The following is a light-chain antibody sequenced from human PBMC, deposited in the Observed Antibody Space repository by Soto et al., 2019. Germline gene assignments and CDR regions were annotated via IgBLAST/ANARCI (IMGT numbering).Light chain of an antibody. V-gene: IGLV2-14*01. CDR3: ISYTSSRV. CDR1: SSDVGGYNY. J-gene: IGLJ1*01. CDR2: DVS. Sequence: QSALTQPASVSGSPGQSITTSCTGTSSDVGGYNYVSWYQQHPGKAPKLMIYDVSNRPSGVSNRFSGSKSGNTASLTISGLQAEDEADYYCISYTSSRVFGTGTKVTVL.